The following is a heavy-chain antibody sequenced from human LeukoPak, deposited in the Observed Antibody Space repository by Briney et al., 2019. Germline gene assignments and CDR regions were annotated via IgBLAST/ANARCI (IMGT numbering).Heavy chain of an antibody. Sequence: GGSLRLSCAASGFTFSSYAVHWVRQAPGKGLEYVSAISSNGGSTYYANSVKGRFTISRDNSKNTLYLQMGSLRAEDMAVYYCARDHRGEYGSGSYVHYMDAWGKGTTVTVSS. CDR2: ISSNGGST. CDR3: ARDHRGEYGSGSYVHYMDA. J-gene: IGHJ6*03. CDR1: GFTFSSYA. D-gene: IGHD3-10*01. V-gene: IGHV3-64*01.